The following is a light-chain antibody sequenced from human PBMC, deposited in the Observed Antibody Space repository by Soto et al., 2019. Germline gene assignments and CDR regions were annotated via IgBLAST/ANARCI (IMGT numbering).Light chain of an antibody. CDR3: QSYDSSLSAYV. CDR1: SSNIGAGSD. Sequence: QSVLTQPPSVSGAPGQRVTISCTGSSSNIGAGSDVHWYQQLPGTAPKLLIYGNTNRPSGVPDRFSGSKSATSASLAITGLQTDDEADYYCQSYDSSLSAYVFGTGTKVTVI. J-gene: IGLJ1*01. CDR2: GNT. V-gene: IGLV1-40*01.